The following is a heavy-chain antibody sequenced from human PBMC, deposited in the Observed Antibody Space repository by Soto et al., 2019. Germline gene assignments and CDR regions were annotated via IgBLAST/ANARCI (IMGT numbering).Heavy chain of an antibody. D-gene: IGHD6-13*01. CDR3: ARDSQIIAAAGTWFDP. V-gene: IGHV1-18*01. CDR1: GYTFTSYG. Sequence: ASVKVSCKASGYTFTSYGISWVRQAPGQGLEWMGWISAYNGNTNYAQKLQGRVTMTTDTSTSTAYMELRSLRSDDTAVYYCARDSQIIAAAGTWFDPWGQGTLVTVSS. J-gene: IGHJ5*02. CDR2: ISAYNGNT.